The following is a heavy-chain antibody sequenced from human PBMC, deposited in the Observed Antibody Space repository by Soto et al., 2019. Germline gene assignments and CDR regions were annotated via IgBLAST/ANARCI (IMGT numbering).Heavy chain of an antibody. CDR1: GYSFNGYY. Sequence: QVQLVQSGAEVKKPGASVKVSCKASGYSFNGYYIHWVRQAPGQGLEWMGWINPNSGGTNYAQKFQGWVTMTRDTSISTVYMELGSLKSDDTAVYYCARGGVVVVAATLWFDPWGQGTLVTVSS. J-gene: IGHJ5*02. V-gene: IGHV1-2*04. CDR2: INPNSGGT. D-gene: IGHD2-15*01. CDR3: ARGGVVVVAATLWFDP.